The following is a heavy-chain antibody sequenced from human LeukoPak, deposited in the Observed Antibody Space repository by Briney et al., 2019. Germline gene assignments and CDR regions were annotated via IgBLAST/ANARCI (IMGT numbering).Heavy chain of an antibody. CDR3: ARGLYSSGWGDWFDP. V-gene: IGHV3-30*03. CDR2: ISYDGSNK. D-gene: IGHD6-19*01. Sequence: GGSLRLSCAASGFTFSSYGMHWVRQAPGKGLEWVAVISYDGSNKYYADSVKGRFTISRDNSKNTLYLQMNSLRAEDTAVYYCARGLYSSGWGDWFDPWGQGTLVTVSS. CDR1: GFTFSSYG. J-gene: IGHJ5*02.